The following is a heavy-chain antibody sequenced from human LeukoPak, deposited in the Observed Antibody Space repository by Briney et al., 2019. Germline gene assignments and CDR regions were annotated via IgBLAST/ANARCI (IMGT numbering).Heavy chain of an antibody. CDR1: GFAFDDYG. D-gene: IGHD1-7*01. CDR3: AKGLLELPDY. V-gene: IGHV3-20*04. J-gene: IGHJ4*02. CDR2: INWNGGST. Sequence: GGSLRLSCAASGFAFDDYGMSWVRQAPGKGLEWVSGINWNGGSTGYVDSVKGRFTISRDNAKNSLYLQMNSLRAEDTAVYYCAKGLLELPDYWGQGTLVTVSS.